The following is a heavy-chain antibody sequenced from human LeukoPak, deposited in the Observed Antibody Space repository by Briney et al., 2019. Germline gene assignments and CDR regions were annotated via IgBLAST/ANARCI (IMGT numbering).Heavy chain of an antibody. D-gene: IGHD6-13*01. CDR3: ARDRVRGYSSQFDP. CDR1: GYTFTGYY. J-gene: IGHJ5*02. CDR2: INPNSGGT. Sequence: GASVKVSCKASGYTFTGYYMHWVRQAPGQGLEWMGWINPNSGGTNYAQKFQGRVTMTRDTSISTAYMELSRLRSDDTAVYYCARDRVRGYSSQFDPWGQGTLVTVSS. V-gene: IGHV1-2*02.